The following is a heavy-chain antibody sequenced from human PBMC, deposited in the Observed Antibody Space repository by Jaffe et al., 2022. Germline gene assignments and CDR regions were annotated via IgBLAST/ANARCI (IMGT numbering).Heavy chain of an antibody. D-gene: IGHD3-16*01. CDR1: GFSLSTSGVG. Sequence: QITLKESGPTLVKPTQTLTLTCTFSGFSLSTSGVGVGWIRQPPGKALEWLALIYWDDDKRYSPSLKSRLTITKDTSKNQVVLTMTNMDPVDTATYYCAHSASYDYVWGSLPYDAFDIWGQGTMVTVSS. CDR2: IYWDDDK. CDR3: AHSASYDYVWGSLPYDAFDI. J-gene: IGHJ3*02. V-gene: IGHV2-5*02.